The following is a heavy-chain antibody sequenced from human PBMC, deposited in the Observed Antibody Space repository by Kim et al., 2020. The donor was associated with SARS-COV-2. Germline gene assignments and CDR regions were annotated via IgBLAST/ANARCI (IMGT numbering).Heavy chain of an antibody. D-gene: IGHD6-19*01. CDR3: AREGSGWNEDAFDI. J-gene: IGHJ3*02. Sequence: AQKFQGRVAMTRDTSSNTAYMEVTGLRSDDTAVYFCAREGSGWNEDAFDIWGQGTMVTVSS. V-gene: IGHV1-2*02.